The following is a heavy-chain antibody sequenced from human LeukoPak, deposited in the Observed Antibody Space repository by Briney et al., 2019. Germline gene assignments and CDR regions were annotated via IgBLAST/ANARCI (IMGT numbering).Heavy chain of an antibody. V-gene: IGHV4-30-2*01. CDR3: ARSLNWFDP. J-gene: IGHJ5*02. CDR1: GGSISSGGYY. CDR2: IYHSGST. Sequence: KPSEALSLTCTVSGGSISSGGYYWSWIRQPPGKGLEWIGYIYHSGSTYYNPSLKSRVTISVDRSKNQFSLKLSSVTAADTAVYYCARSLNWFDPWGQGTLVTVSS.